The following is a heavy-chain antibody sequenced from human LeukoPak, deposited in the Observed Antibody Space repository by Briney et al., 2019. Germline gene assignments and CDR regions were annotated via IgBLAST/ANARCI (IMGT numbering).Heavy chain of an antibody. CDR2: INHSGST. Sequence: SETLSLTCAVYGGSFSGYYWSWIRQPPGKGLEWIGEINHSGSTNYNPFLKSRVTISVDTSKNQFSLKLSSVTAADTAVYYCARASILVVVTDYWGQGTLVTVSS. CDR1: GGSFSGYY. J-gene: IGHJ4*02. V-gene: IGHV4-34*01. D-gene: IGHD2-21*02. CDR3: ARASILVVVTDY.